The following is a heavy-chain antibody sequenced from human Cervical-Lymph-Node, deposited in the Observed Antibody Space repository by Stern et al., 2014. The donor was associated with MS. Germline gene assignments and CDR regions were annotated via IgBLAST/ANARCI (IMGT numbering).Heavy chain of an antibody. D-gene: IGHD3-16*01. CDR2: ICADGSNP. V-gene: IGHV3-33*01. CDR3: ARGRNVGVNYYFDY. CDR1: GFPFSGYG. J-gene: IGHJ4*02. Sequence: DQLVESGGGVVQPGKSLRLSCVASGFPFSGYGMHWVRQAPGKGLEWVAFICADGSNPSYADSVQGRFTIARDNLQNTLHLHMNNVTAADTARYYCARGRNVGVNYYFDYWGQGSLVTVSS.